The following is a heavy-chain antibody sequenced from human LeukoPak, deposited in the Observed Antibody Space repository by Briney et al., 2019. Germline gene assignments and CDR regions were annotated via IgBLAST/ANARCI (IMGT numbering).Heavy chain of an antibody. J-gene: IGHJ4*02. CDR2: ISAYNGNT. CDR3: ARSGDVLRYFDWLPKADY. Sequence: ASVTVSCKASGYTFTSYGISWVRQAPGQGLEWMGWISAYNGNTNYAQKLQGRVTMTTDTSTSTAYMELRSLRSDDTAVYYCARSGDVLRYFDWLPKADYWGQGTLVTVSS. CDR1: GYTFTSYG. V-gene: IGHV1-18*01. D-gene: IGHD3-9*01.